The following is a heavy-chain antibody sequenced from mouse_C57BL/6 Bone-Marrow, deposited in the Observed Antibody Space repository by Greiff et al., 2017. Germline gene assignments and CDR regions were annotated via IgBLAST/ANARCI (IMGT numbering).Heavy chain of an antibody. J-gene: IGHJ4*01. CDR2: IDPSDSYT. CDR3: ARGRRYDGYYYYAMDY. D-gene: IGHD2-3*01. Sequence: QVQLQQPGAELVMPGASVKLSCKASGYTFTSYWMHWVKQRPGQGLEWIGEIDPSDSYTNYNQKFKGKSTLTVDKSSSTAYMQLSSLTSEDSAVYDCARGRRYDGYYYYAMDYWGQGNSVTVSS. V-gene: IGHV1-69*01. CDR1: GYTFTSYW.